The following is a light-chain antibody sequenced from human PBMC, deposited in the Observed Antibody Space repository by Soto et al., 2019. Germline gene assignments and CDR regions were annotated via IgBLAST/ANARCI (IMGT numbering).Light chain of an antibody. CDR2: KAS. V-gene: IGKV1-5*03. CDR1: QSISAW. Sequence: DIQMTQSPSTLSGSIGDRVTITCRASQSISAWLAWYQQKPGKAPKLLIYKASTLESGVPSRFSGSGSGTEFTLTISSLQPDDFATYYCQQYNNDASWTFGQGTRVQIK. J-gene: IGKJ1*01. CDR3: QQYNNDASWT.